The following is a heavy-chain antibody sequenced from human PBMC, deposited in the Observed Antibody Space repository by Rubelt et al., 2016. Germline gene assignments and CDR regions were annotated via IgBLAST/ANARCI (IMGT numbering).Heavy chain of an antibody. D-gene: IGHD2-15*01. J-gene: IGHJ5*02. CDR3: ARTWS. V-gene: IGHV3-30*04. CDR1: GFTFSSYA. CDR2: ISLDGSIK. Sequence: QVQLVESGGGVVQPGRSLRLSCAASGFTFSSYAMHWVRQAPGKGLEWVAVISLDGSIKYYAEPVKGRFTISRDNSKNTLYLQMNSLRAEDTAVYYCARTWSWGQGTLVTVSS.